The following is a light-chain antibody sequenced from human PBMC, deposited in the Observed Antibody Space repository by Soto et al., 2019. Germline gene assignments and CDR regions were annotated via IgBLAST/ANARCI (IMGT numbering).Light chain of an antibody. J-gene: IGKJ3*01. V-gene: IGKV3-20*01. CDR2: GAS. CDR1: QSVSSSY. CDR3: QQYYSSPLFT. Sequence: EIVLTQSPGTLSLSPGERATLSCRASQSVSSSYLAWYHQKPGQAPRLLIYGASSRATGIPDRFSGSGSGTDFTITISRLEPEDFAVYYCQQYYSSPLFTFGLGIKVDIK.